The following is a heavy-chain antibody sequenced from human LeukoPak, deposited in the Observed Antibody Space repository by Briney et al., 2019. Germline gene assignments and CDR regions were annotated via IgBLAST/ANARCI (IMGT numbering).Heavy chain of an antibody. Sequence: GRSLRLSCAASGFTFSSYGMHWVRQAPGKGLEWVAVIWYDGSNKYYADSVKGRFTISRDNSKNTLYLQMNSLRAEDTAVYYCARDPGAGEWVFYFGYWGQGTLVTVSS. CDR2: IWYDGSNK. CDR1: GFTFSSYG. CDR3: ARDPGAGEWVFYFGY. D-gene: IGHD3-16*01. V-gene: IGHV3-33*01. J-gene: IGHJ4*02.